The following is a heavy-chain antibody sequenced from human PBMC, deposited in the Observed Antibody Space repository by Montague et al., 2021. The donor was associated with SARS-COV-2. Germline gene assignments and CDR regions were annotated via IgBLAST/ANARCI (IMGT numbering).Heavy chain of an antibody. V-gene: IGHV3-21*01. CDR1: GFTFSSYS. D-gene: IGHD3-9*01. Sequence: SLRLSCAASGFTFSSYSMNWFRQAPGKGLEWVSSISSSSSYIYYADSVKGRFTISRDNAKNSLYLQMNSLRAKDTAVYYCARDPYSDILTGYYYYWGQGTLVTVSS. CDR3: ARDPYSDILTGYYYY. CDR2: ISSSSSYI. J-gene: IGHJ4*02.